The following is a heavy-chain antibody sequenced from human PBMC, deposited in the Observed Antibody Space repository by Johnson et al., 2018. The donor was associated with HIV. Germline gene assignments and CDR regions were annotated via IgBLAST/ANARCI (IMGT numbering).Heavy chain of an antibody. V-gene: IGHV3-33*05. CDR1: GFTFSSYG. CDR2: ISYDGKNK. D-gene: IGHD6-13*01. CDR3: ARGAYSSSWHASDASDI. Sequence: VQLVESGGGVVQPGGSLRLSCAASGFTFSSYGMHWVRQAPGKGLEWVAVISYDGKNKDYADPVKGRFSISRDNGKNSLYLQMNSLRAEDTALYYCARGAYSSSWHASDASDIWGQGTMVTVSS. J-gene: IGHJ3*02.